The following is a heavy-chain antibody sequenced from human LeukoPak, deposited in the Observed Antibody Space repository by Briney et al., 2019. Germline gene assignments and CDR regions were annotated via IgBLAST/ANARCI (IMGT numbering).Heavy chain of an antibody. Sequence: GGSLRLSCAASGFSFSDFYMSWIRQAPGLGLDWISYIGTRSNPIYYADSVKGRFTISRDDAKNSLYLQMNSLRDEDTAVYFCAREARGSGRDFDYWGQGILVTVSS. J-gene: IGHJ4*02. D-gene: IGHD1-26*01. V-gene: IGHV3-11*01. CDR1: GFSFSDFY. CDR3: AREARGSGRDFDY. CDR2: IGTRSNPI.